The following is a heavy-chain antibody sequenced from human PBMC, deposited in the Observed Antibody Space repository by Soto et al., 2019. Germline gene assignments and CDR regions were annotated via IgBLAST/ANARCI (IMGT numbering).Heavy chain of an antibody. J-gene: IGHJ4*02. V-gene: IGHV3-30*18. CDR2: IAFDGSVS. Sequence: PGVPLRLSCAVAGFTFSSHGMHWVRQAPGKGLEWVAVIAFDGSVSHYTDSVKGRFTVSRDNSKNTLYLQMNSLRAEDTAVYYCAKEFRHDNWFFEHWGQGTQVTSPQ. CDR1: GFTFSSHG. D-gene: IGHD3-22*01. CDR3: AKEFRHDNWFFEH.